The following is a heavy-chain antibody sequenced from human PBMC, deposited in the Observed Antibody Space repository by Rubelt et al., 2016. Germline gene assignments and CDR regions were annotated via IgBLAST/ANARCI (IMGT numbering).Heavy chain of an antibody. J-gene: IGHJ4*02. CDR3: ARDLGRSGYASCSDY. CDR1: GGSISSSSYY. V-gene: IGHV4-39*07. Sequence: QVQLQESGPGLVNPSETLSLTCTVPGGSISSSSYYWGWIRQPPGKGLEWIGSIYYSGRTYYKPSLQSRVTISADTSKNQCLLKLSSVTAADTAVYYCARDLGRSGYASCSDYWGRGTLVTVSS. D-gene: IGHD5-12*01. CDR2: IYYSGRT.